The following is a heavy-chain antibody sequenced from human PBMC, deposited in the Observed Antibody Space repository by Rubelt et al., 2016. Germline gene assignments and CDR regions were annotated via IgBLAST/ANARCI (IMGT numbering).Heavy chain of an antibody. J-gene: IGHJ4*02. Sequence: QVQLQQWGAGLLKPSETLSLTCAVYGGSFSGYYWSWIRQSPGKGLEWIGEINHSGSTFYNPSLKSRVTISGDTSKNQFSRKLGSVTAADTAVYYCARQGSGSDYWGQGTLVTVSS. V-gene: IGHV4-34*01. D-gene: IGHD1-26*01. CDR1: GGSFSGYY. CDR2: INHSGST. CDR3: ARQGSGSDY.